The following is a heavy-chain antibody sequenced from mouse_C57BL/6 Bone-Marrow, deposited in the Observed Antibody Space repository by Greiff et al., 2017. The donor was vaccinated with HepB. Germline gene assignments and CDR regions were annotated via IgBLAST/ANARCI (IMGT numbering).Heavy chain of an antibody. Sequence: VQLQQPGAELVRPGSSVKLSCKASGYTFTSYWMHWVKQRPIQGLEWIGNIDPSDSETHYNQKFKDKATLTVDKSSSTAYMQLSSLTSDDSAVYYCARRDDGYYPIHWYFDVWGTGTTVTVSS. CDR1: GYTFTSYW. V-gene: IGHV1-52*01. J-gene: IGHJ1*03. CDR3: ARRDDGYYPIHWYFDV. CDR2: IDPSDSET. D-gene: IGHD2-3*01.